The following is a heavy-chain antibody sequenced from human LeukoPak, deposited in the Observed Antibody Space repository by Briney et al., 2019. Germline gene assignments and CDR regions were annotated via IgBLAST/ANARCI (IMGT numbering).Heavy chain of an antibody. Sequence: SETLSLTCAVYGGSFSGYYWSWIRQPPGKGLEWIGYIYYSGSTNYNPSLKSRVTISVDTSKNQFSLKLSSVTAADTAVYYCARGGRNCSGGSCYSHTPSYYYYYMDVWGKGTTVTVSS. CDR2: IYYSGST. J-gene: IGHJ6*03. CDR3: ARGGRNCSGGSCYSHTPSYYYYYMDV. D-gene: IGHD2-15*01. CDR1: GGSFSGYY. V-gene: IGHV4-59*01.